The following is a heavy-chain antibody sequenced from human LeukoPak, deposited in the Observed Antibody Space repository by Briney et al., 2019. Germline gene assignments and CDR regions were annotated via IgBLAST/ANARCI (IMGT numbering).Heavy chain of an antibody. J-gene: IGHJ4*02. Sequence: GGSLRLSCAASGFTFSSYAMSWVRQAPGKGLEWGSAISGSGGSTYYADSVKGRFTISRDNSKNTLYLQMNSLRAEDTAVYYCVGNRPTSYYDFWSGENWGQGTLVTVSS. CDR3: VGNRPTSYYDFWSGEN. CDR1: GFTFSSYA. D-gene: IGHD3-3*01. CDR2: ISGSGGST. V-gene: IGHV3-23*01.